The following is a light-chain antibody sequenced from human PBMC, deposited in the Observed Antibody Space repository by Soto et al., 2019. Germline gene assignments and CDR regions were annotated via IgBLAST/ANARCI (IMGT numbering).Light chain of an antibody. V-gene: IGKV3-15*01. CDR2: GAS. CDR3: QQYNNWPPLT. J-gene: IGKJ4*01. CDR1: QRVSSN. Sequence: EIVMTQSPATLSVSPGERATLSCRASQRVSSNLAWYQQKPGQAPRLLIYGASTRATGIPARFSGSGSGTEFTLTISSLQSEDFAVYSCQQYNNWPPLTFGGGTKVDIK.